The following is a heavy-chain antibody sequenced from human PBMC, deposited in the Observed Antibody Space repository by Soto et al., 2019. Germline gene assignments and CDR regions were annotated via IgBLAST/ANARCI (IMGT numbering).Heavy chain of an antibody. V-gene: IGHV1-18*01. CDR2: ISPYSGNT. Sequence: QVQLVQSGDEVRKPGSSVKVSCKASGYIFVNYGIAWVRQAPGQGLEWMGWISPYSGNTHYASKGQGKLTMTKDISTGTAYLDLGSLTSDDTAVYYCAMVDNYVTPTPQDVWGQGTTVTVSS. CDR3: AMVDNYVTPTPQDV. CDR1: GYIFVNYG. J-gene: IGHJ6*02. D-gene: IGHD3-16*01.